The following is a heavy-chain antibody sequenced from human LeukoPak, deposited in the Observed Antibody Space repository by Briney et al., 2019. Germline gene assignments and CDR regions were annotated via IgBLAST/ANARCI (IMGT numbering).Heavy chain of an antibody. Sequence: GGSLRLSCAASGFTFSNYEMHWVRRAPGKGLEWVSYISSGGSTVYYADSVKGRFTISRDNAKNSLYLQMSSLRAEDTAVYYCARGGSFVEYWGQGTLVSVSS. CDR1: GFTFSNYE. D-gene: IGHD3-10*01. V-gene: IGHV3-48*03. CDR2: ISSGGSTV. CDR3: ARGGSFVEY. J-gene: IGHJ4*02.